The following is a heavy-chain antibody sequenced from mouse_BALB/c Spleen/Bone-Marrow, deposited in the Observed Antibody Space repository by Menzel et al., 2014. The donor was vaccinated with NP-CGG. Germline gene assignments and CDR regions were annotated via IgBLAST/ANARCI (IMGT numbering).Heavy chain of an antibody. CDR2: IYPGDGDT. CDR3: ARSDGYRDMDY. CDR1: GYAFSSSW. Sequence: QVQLQQPGAELVKPGASVKISCKASGYAFSSSWMNWVKQRPGQGLEWIGRIYPGDGDTKYNGKFKGKATLTADKSSSTAYMQLSSLTSVDSAVYFCARSDGYRDMDYWGQGTSVTVSS. J-gene: IGHJ4*01. D-gene: IGHD2-3*01. V-gene: IGHV1-82*01.